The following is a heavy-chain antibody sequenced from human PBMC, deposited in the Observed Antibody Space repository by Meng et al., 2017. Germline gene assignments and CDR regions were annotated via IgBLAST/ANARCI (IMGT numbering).Heavy chain of an antibody. CDR3: ARDRVVRVLSYYYYGMDV. Sequence: GSLRLSCTVSGGSISSSSYYWGWIRQPPGKGLEWIGCIYYSGSTYYNPSLKSRVTISVDTSKNQFSLKLSSVTAADTAVYYCARDRVVRVLSYYYYGMDVWGQGTTVTVSS. CDR2: IYYSGST. CDR1: GGSISSSSYY. V-gene: IGHV4-39*07. J-gene: IGHJ6*02. D-gene: IGHD3-10*01.